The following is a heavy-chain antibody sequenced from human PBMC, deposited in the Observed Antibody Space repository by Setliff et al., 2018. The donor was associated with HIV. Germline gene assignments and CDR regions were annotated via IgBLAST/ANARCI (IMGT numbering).Heavy chain of an antibody. CDR3: ARGIAATLDY. CDR2: IIPVFGTA. V-gene: IGHV1-69*06. J-gene: IGHJ4*02. CDR1: GDTFTSFA. Sequence: SVMVSCKGSGDTFTSFAINWVRQAPGQGLEWLGRIIPVFGTANYARKFQARVTITVDKSTNTAYMALSSLRHDDTAIYYCARGIAATLDYWGQGTLVTVSS. D-gene: IGHD6-13*01.